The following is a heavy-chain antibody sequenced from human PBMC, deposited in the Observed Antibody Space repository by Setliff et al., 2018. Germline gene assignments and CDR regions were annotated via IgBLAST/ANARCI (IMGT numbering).Heavy chain of an antibody. J-gene: IGHJ3*02. CDR2: IFYSGSS. CDR1: GVSIRSYY. V-gene: IGHV4-59*01. Sequence: ETLSLTCTVSGVSIRSYYWSWIRQPPGKGLEWIGYIFYSGSSNYNPSLQSRVSISVDTSKNQLSLKLDSLTAADTAVYFCARGRMRGSCSGPSCTYDPFDIWGQGTPVTVSS. D-gene: IGHD2-2*01. CDR3: ARGRMRGSCSGPSCTYDPFDI.